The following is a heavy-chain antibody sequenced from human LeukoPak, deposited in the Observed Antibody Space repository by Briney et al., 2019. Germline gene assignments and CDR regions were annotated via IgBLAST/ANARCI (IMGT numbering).Heavy chain of an antibody. V-gene: IGHV1-2*06. Sequence: ASVKVSCKASGYTFTGYYMHWARQAPGQGLEWMGRINPNSGGTNYARKFQGRVTMTRDTSISTAYMELSSLRSDDTAVYYCSVVPASYYYYMDVWGKGTTVTVSS. CDR1: GYTFTGYY. D-gene: IGHD2-2*01. CDR3: SVVPASYYYYMDV. CDR2: INPNSGGT. J-gene: IGHJ6*03.